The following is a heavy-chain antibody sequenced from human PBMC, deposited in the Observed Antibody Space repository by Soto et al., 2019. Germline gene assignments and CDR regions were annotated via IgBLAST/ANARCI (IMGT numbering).Heavy chain of an antibody. V-gene: IGHV3-48*01. CDR2: ISSSSSTI. CDR1: GFTFSSYS. J-gene: IGHJ5*02. CDR3: ARHPERIAEIGWFDP. Sequence: EVPLVESGGGLVQPGGSLRLSCAASGFTFSSYSMNWVRQAPGKGLEWVSYISSSSSTIYYADSVKGRFTTSRDNAKNSLYLQMNSLRAEETAVYYCARHPERIAEIGWFDPWGQGNLVTVSS. D-gene: IGHD6-13*01.